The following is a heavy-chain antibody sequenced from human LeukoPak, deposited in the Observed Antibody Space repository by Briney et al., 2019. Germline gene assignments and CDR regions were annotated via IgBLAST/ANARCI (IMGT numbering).Heavy chain of an antibody. V-gene: IGHV3-74*01. CDR3: AKDYEVVVAATNYFDY. CDR1: GFTFSSYW. CDR2: INSDGSST. D-gene: IGHD2-15*01. Sequence: GGSLRLSCAASGFTFSSYWMHWVRQAPGKGLVWVSRINSDGSSTSYADSVKGRFTISRDNAKNTLYLQMNSLRAEDTAVYYCAKDYEVVVAATNYFDYWGQGTLVTVSS. J-gene: IGHJ4*02.